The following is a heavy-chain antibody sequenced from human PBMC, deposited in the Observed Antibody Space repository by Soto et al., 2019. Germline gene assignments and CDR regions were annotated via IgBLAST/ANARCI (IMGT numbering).Heavy chain of an antibody. CDR1: GFTFSTYS. V-gene: IGHV3-21*01. CDR2: ISSSSSYI. J-gene: IGHJ6*02. Sequence: EVQLVESGGGLVKPGGSLRLSCAASGFTFSTYSMNWVRQAPGKGLEWVSSISSSSSYIYYADSVKGRFTISRDNAKNPLFXQMNSLRAEETAVYYCARYGSSGYYWPYYYYGMDVWGQGTTVTVSS. D-gene: IGHD3-22*01. CDR3: ARYGSSGYYWPYYYYGMDV.